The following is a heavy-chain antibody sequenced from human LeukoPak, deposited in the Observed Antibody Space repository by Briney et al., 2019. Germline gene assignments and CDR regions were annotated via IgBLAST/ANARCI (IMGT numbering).Heavy chain of an antibody. V-gene: IGHV1-69*13. Sequence: GASVKLSCKASGGTFSSYAISWVRQAPGQGLEWMGGIIPIFGTANYAQKFQGRVTITADESTSTAYMELSSLRSEDTAVYYCARARWMTTVTTVLDYWGQGTLVTVSS. CDR3: ARARWMTTVTTVLDY. J-gene: IGHJ4*02. CDR2: IIPIFGTA. D-gene: IGHD4-17*01. CDR1: GGTFSSYA.